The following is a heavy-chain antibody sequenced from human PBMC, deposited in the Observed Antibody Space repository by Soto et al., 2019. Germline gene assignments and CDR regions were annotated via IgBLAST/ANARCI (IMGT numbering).Heavy chain of an antibody. J-gene: IGHJ5*01. CDR2: IFYSGST. CDR3: ASMIGDPVLSFDS. CDR1: GGSISSYY. D-gene: IGHD3-10*02. Sequence: QVQLQESGPGLVKPSETLSLTCTVSGGSISSYYWSWIRQPPGKGLEWIGFIFYSGSTSYNTSLKSRVTISIDTSEYQFSLKLNSVTAADPAVYYCASMIGDPVLSFDSWGQGTLVAVSS. V-gene: IGHV4-59*01.